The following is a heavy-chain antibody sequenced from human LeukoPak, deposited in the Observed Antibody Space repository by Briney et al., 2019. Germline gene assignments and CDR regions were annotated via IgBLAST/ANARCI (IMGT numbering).Heavy chain of an antibody. CDR2: ISHSGGT. J-gene: IGHJ4*02. CDR3: AREGYHYDSSGYYPGRFDY. Sequence: PSETLSLTCTVSGYSISSGYYWGWIRQPPGKGLEWIGSISHSGGTFYNPSLKSRVTISVDTSKNYFSLKLGSVTAADTAVYYCAREGYHYDSSGYYPGRFDYWGQGTLVTVSS. CDR1: GYSISSGYY. D-gene: IGHD3-22*01. V-gene: IGHV4-38-2*02.